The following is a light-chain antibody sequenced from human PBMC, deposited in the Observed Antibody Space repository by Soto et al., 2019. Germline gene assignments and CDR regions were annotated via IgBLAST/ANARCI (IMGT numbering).Light chain of an antibody. CDR2: GAS. Sequence: EMVMTRSPATGSGWPVEVGTRAGRGRQSVSSNLAWYHHKPGQAPSLLIYGASIRATGIPARFSGSGSGTEFTLTISSLQSEDFAVYYCQQYNNWPPWTFGQGTKVDIK. CDR3: QQYNNWPPWT. V-gene: IGKV3-15*01. CDR1: QSVSSN. J-gene: IGKJ1*01.